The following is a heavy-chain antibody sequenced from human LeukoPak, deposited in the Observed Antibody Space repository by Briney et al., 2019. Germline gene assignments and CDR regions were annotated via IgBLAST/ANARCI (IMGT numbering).Heavy chain of an antibody. CDR1: GFTFSDYY. CDR3: AKDHVYGGADD. D-gene: IGHD4-23*01. J-gene: IGHJ4*02. Sequence: GGSLRLSCAASGFTFSDYYMTWIRQAPGKGLEWVGLISGDGITTYYLDSVKGRFTISRDNSKNSLYLHMNSLRSEDTALYYCAKDHVYGGADDWGQGTLVTVSS. CDR2: ISGDGITT. V-gene: IGHV3-43*02.